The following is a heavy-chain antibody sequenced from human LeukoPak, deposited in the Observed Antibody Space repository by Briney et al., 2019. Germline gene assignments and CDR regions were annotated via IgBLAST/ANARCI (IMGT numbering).Heavy chain of an antibody. V-gene: IGHV3-15*01. D-gene: IGHD3-3*01. CDR3: TTDTAIFGVVIVDDAFDI. CDR1: GFNFSNAW. CDR2: IKSKTDGGTT. J-gene: IGHJ3*02. Sequence: GSLRLYCAASGFNFSNAWLSWVRQAPGKGLEWVGRIKSKTDGGTTDYAAPVKGRFTISRDDSKNTLYLQMNSFKTEDTAVYYCTTDTAIFGVVIVDDAFDIWGQGTMVTVSS.